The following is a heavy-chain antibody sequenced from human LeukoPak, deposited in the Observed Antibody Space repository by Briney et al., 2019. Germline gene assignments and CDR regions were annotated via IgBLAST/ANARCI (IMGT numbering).Heavy chain of an antibody. Sequence: SETLSLTCTVSGDSISSYYWSWIRQPPGKGLEWIGYIYYSGSTNYNPSLKSRVTISVDTSKNQFSLKLSSVTAADTAVYYCARGTTVVKDYYYMDVWGKGTTVTVSS. V-gene: IGHV4-59*01. CDR1: GDSISSYY. CDR2: IYYSGST. CDR3: ARGTTVVKDYYYMDV. J-gene: IGHJ6*03. D-gene: IGHD4-23*01.